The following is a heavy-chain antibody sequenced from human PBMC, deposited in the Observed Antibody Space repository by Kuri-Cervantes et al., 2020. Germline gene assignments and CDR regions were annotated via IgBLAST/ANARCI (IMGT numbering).Heavy chain of an antibody. Sequence: GSLRLSCAVSGGSISSSNWWSWVRQPPGKGLEWIGEIYHSGSTNYNPSLKSRVTISVDKSKNQFSLKLSSVTAADTAVYYCVVTSGYSGYHWGGYWGLGTLVTVSS. CDR2: IYHSGST. CDR3: VVTSGYSGYHWGGY. D-gene: IGHD5-12*01. CDR1: GGSISSSNW. J-gene: IGHJ4*02. V-gene: IGHV4-4*02.